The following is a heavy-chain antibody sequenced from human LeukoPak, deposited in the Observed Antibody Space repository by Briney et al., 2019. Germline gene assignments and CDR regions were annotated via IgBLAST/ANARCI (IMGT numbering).Heavy chain of an antibody. Sequence: ASVKVSCKASVYTFTSYGISCVRQAPGQRLEWMGWISAYNCNTNYAQKLQRRVTMTTDTSTSTAYMELRSLRSDDTAVYYCARVTTSSFDYWGQGTLVTVSS. V-gene: IGHV1-18*01. CDR3: ARVTTSSFDY. J-gene: IGHJ4*02. D-gene: IGHD4-17*01. CDR1: VYTFTSYG. CDR2: ISAYNCNT.